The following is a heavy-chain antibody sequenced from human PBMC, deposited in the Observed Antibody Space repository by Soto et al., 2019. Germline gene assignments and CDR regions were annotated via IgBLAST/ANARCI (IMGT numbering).Heavy chain of an antibody. V-gene: IGHV1-69*12. CDR1: GGTFSSYA. D-gene: IGHD3-22*01. J-gene: IGHJ4*02. Sequence: QVQLVQSGAEVKKPGSSVKVSCNASGGTFSSYAISWVRQAPGQGLEWMGGIIPIFGTANYAQKFQGRVTITADESTSTAYMELSSLRSEDTAVYYCAREWVYDSSKKLDYWGQGTLVTVSS. CDR3: AREWVYDSSKKLDY. CDR2: IIPIFGTA.